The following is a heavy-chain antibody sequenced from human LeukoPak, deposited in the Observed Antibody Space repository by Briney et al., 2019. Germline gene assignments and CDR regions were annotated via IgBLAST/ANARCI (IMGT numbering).Heavy chain of an antibody. J-gene: IGHJ4*02. CDR1: GYTFTSYY. CDR3: ARPRPPKAARRPYYFAS. V-gene: IGHV1-2*06. CDR2: INPNSGGT. D-gene: IGHD6-6*01. Sequence: ASVKVSCKASGYTFTSYYMHWVRQAPGQGLEWMGRINPNSGGTNYAQKFQGRVTMTRDTSISTAYMELSRLRSDDTAVYYRARPRPPKAARRPYYFASGGQGPLVPVSS.